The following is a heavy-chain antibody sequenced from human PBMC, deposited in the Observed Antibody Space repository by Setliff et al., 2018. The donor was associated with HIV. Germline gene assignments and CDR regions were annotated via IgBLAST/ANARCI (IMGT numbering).Heavy chain of an antibody. V-gene: IGHV1-69*05. CDR1: GGTFSGYA. Sequence: GASVKVSCKASGGTFSGYALTWVRQAPGQGLEWMGGIIPIFGTANYAQILEGRVTMTRDTSTSTAYMELSRLRSDDTAVYYCARKSLTGTIDSWGQGTLVTVSS. J-gene: IGHJ4*02. CDR3: ARKSLTGTIDS. D-gene: IGHD1-1*01. CDR2: IIPIFGTA.